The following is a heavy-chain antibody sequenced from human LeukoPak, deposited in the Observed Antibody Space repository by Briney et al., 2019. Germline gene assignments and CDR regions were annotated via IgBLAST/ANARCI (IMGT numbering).Heavy chain of an antibody. J-gene: IGHJ4*02. CDR2: ISGSSGGT. CDR1: GFTFSSYA. V-gene: IGHV3-23*01. D-gene: IGHD2-2*01. CDR3: AKSTSLH. Sequence: GGSLRLSCAASGFTFSSYAMSWVRQAPGKGMEWVSTISGSSGGTYYADSVKGRFTISRDNSKNTLYLQMNSLRAEYTAVYYCAKSTSLHWCRGTLVTVSS.